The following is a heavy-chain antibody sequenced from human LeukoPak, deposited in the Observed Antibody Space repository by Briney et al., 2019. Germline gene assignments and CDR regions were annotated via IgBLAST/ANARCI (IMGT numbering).Heavy chain of an antibody. CDR3: ARDTTLPFDY. D-gene: IGHD1-14*01. V-gene: IGHV4-38-2*02. J-gene: IGHJ4*02. CDR1: GYSISSGYY. Sequence: SETLSLTCTVSGYSISSGYYWGWIRQPPGKGLEWIGSIYHSGSTYYNPSLKSRVTISVDTSKNQFSLKPSSVTAADTAVYYCARDTTLPFDYWGQGTLVTISS. CDR2: IYHSGST.